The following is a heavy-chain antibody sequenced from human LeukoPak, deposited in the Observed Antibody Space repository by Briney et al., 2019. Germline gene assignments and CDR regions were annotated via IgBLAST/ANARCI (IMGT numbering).Heavy chain of an antibody. CDR2: IYHGGST. D-gene: IGHD5-12*01. V-gene: IGHV4-30-2*01. J-gene: IGHJ2*01. CDR1: GGSISSGGYS. Sequence: SETLSLTCTVSGGSISSGGYSWSWIRQPPGKGLEWIGYIYHGGSTYYNPSLKSRVTISVDRSKNQFSLKLSSVTAADTAVYYCARAQGSVDFYWYFDLWGRGTLVTVSS. CDR3: ARAQGSVDFYWYFDL.